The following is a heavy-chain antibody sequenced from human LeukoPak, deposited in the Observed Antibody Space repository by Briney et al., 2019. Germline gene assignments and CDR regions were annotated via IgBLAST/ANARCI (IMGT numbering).Heavy chain of an antibody. J-gene: IGHJ4*02. D-gene: IGHD5-18*01. CDR2: ISGSGGST. CDR3: AKDRTAMSNFDY. V-gene: IGHV3-23*01. CDR1: GFTFSSYA. Sequence: AGSLRLSCAASGFTFSSYAMSWVRQAPGKGLEWVSAISGSGGSTYYADSVKGRFTTSRDNSKNTLYLQMNSLRAEDTAVYYCAKDRTAMSNFDYWGQGTLVTVSS.